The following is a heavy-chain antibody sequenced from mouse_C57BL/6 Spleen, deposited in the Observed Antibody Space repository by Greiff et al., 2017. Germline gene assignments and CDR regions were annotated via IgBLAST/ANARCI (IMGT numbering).Heavy chain of an antibody. Sequence: DVQLVESGPVLVKPGASVKMSCKASGYTFTDYYMNWVKQSHGKSLEWIGVINPYNGGTSYNQKFKGKATLTVDKSSSTAYMELNSLTSEDSAVYYCAREFPQLGPDYWGQGTTLTVSS. CDR3: AREFPQLGPDY. J-gene: IGHJ2*01. V-gene: IGHV1-19*01. CDR1: GYTFTDYY. D-gene: IGHD4-1*02. CDR2: INPYNGGT.